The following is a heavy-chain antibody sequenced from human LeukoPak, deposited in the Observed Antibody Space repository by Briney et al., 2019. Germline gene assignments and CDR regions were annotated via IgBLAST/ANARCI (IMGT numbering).Heavy chain of an antibody. J-gene: IGHJ4*02. D-gene: IGHD4-11*01. CDR1: GGSISSCY. V-gene: IGHV4-59*12. CDR2: IYYSGST. Sequence: PSETLSLTCTVSGGSISSCYWSWIRQPPVKGLEWIWYIYYSGSTNYNPSLKSRVTISVDTSKNQFSLKLNSVTAADTAVYYCARDPLDYSNNGHYFDYWGQGTLATVSS. CDR3: ARDPLDYSNNGHYFDY.